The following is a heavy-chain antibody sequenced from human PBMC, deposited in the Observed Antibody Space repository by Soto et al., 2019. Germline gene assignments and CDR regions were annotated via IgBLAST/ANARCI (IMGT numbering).Heavy chain of an antibody. Sequence: GESLKISCKGSRYSFTSYWISWVRQMPGKGLEWMGRIDPSDSYTNYSPSFQGHVTISADKSISTAYLQWSSLKASDTAMYYCARRAIAARPSYYYYGMDVWGQGTTVTVSS. CDR1: RYSFTSYW. D-gene: IGHD6-6*01. V-gene: IGHV5-10-1*01. J-gene: IGHJ6*02. CDR3: ARRAIAARPSYYYYGMDV. CDR2: IDPSDSYT.